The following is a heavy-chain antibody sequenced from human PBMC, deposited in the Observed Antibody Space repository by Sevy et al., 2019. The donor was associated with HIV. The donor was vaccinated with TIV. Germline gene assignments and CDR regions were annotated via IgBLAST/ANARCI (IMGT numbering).Heavy chain of an antibody. CDR2: IKQDVSVT. Sequence: GGSLGLSCAASGFSLNSYWMSWVRQAPGKGLEWVANIKQDVSVTYYVDSVKGRFTISGDNARNFLYLQLNSLRAEDTARYYCVRAIAADGSFWGQGTLVTVSS. CDR3: VRAIAADGSF. V-gene: IGHV3-7*01. D-gene: IGHD6-13*01. J-gene: IGHJ4*02. CDR1: GFSLNSYW.